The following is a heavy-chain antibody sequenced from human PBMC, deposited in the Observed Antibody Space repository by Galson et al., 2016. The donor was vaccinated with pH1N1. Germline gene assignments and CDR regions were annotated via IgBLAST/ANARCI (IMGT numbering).Heavy chain of an antibody. CDR1: GGAFSRNA. CDR2: VIPIFSIV. Sequence: SVKVSCKASGGAFSRNAISWVRQAPGQGLECMGRVIPIFSIVKYAQKFQGRVTISADKSTSTAYMELSNLSSEDTAVYYCARSPSTVVAPGETFDIWGQGTMVTVSS. CDR3: ARSPSTVVAPGETFDI. V-gene: IGHV1-69*04. D-gene: IGHD4-23*01. J-gene: IGHJ3*02.